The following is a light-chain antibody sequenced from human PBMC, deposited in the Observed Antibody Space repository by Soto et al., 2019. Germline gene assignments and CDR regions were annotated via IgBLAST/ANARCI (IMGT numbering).Light chain of an antibody. Sequence: DIVMTPSPASLAVSLGERATINCKSSQRVLYSSNNKNYLGWYQQKPVQPPKLLIYWASIRESGVPDRFSGSGSGTDFPLTISSLQAEDVAVYYCQQYYSTLTFGQGTRLEIK. V-gene: IGKV4-1*01. J-gene: IGKJ5*01. CDR1: QRVLYSSNNKNY. CDR3: QQYYSTLT. CDR2: WAS.